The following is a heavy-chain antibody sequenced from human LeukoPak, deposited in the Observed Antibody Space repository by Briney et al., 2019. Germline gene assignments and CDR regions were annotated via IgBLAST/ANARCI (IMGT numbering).Heavy chain of an antibody. CDR1: GFTSSSYS. V-gene: IGHV3-21*01. D-gene: IGHD1-26*01. CDR2: ISSSSSYI. J-gene: IGHJ4*02. Sequence: GGSLRLSCAASGFTSSSYSMNWVRQAPGKGLEWVSSISSSSSYIYYADSVKGRFTISRDNAKNTLYLQMNSLRAEDTAIYYCSRGARSANHDYWGQGTLVTVSA. CDR3: SRGARSANHDY.